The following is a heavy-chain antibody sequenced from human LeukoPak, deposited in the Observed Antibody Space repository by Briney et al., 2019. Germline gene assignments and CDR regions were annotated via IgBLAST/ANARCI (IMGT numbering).Heavy chain of an antibody. CDR1: GYTFTSYG. CDR3: ARTPEYYYDSSGYSFDY. Sequence: ASVKVSCKASGYTFTSYGISWVRLAPGQGLEWMGWISAYNGNTNYAQKLQGRVTMTTGTSTSTAYMELRSLRSDDTAVYYCARTPEYYYDSSGYSFDYWGQGTLVTVSS. J-gene: IGHJ4*02. V-gene: IGHV1-18*01. D-gene: IGHD3-22*01. CDR2: ISAYNGNT.